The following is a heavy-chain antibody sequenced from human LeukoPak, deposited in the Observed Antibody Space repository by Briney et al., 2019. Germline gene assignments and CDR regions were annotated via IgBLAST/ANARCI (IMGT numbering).Heavy chain of an antibody. J-gene: IGHJ4*02. CDR3: VRGTRSNSF. CDR1: GFTFRNYW. CDR2: IKEDGTDK. V-gene: IGHV3-7*01. Sequence: GGCLRLSCTASGFTFRNYWMSWVRQAPGKGLECVAYIKEDGTDKNYVDSVKGRFTISRDNAKSSLYLQMNSLRVEDTAVYYCVRGTRSNSFWGQGTQVTVSS. D-gene: IGHD6-6*01.